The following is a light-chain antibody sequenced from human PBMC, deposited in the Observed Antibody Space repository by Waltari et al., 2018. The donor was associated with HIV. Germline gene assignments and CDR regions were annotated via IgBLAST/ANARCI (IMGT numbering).Light chain of an antibody. Sequence: QSALTQPASVSGSPGQSITISCTGSSSDIGGYNFVSWYQQYPGKAPKLIIFEVSNRPSGVSTRFSASKSGNTASLTISGLQTEDEADYYCSSHAGGSTRYAFGSGTTVTVL. J-gene: IGLJ1*01. CDR3: SSHAGGSTRYA. CDR2: EVS. CDR1: SSDIGGYNF. V-gene: IGLV2-14*01.